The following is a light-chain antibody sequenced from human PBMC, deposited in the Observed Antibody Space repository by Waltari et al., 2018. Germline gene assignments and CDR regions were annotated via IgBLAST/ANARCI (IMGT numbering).Light chain of an antibody. CDR1: SSDVGGYNS. CDR3: SSYTSSSTYVL. CDR2: EVS. Sequence: QSALTQPASVSGSPGQSLTISCTGTSSDVGGYNSVPWYQQHPGKAPKLMISEVSNRPSGVSDRFSGSKSGNTASLTISGLQAEDEAHYYCSSYTSSSTYVLFGGGTKLTVV. V-gene: IGLV2-14*01. J-gene: IGLJ2*01.